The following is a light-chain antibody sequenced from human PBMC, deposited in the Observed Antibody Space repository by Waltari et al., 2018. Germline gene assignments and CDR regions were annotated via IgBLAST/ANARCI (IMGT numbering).Light chain of an antibody. V-gene: IGKV3-20*01. CDR3: QKYGSLPAT. J-gene: IGKJ1*01. CDR2: DAS. CDR1: QSISRY. Sequence: IMLTQSPGTLSLSPGERAPLSCRASQSISRYLAWYQQKPGQAPRLLIYDASTRATGIPDRFSGSGSGTDFSLTISRLEPEDFAVYYCQKYGSLPATFGQGTKVEIK.